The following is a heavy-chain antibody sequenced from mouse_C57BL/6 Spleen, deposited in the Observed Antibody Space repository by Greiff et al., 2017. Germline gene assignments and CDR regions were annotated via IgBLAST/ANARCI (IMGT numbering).Heavy chain of an antibody. J-gene: IGHJ3*01. CDR3: ARAYDDYDGVWFAY. D-gene: IGHD2-4*01. CDR2: INPNNGGT. V-gene: IGHV1-18*01. Sequence: VQLQQSGPELVKPGASVKIPCKASGYTFTDYNMDWVKQSHGKSLAWIGDINPNNGGTIYNQKFKGKATLTVDKSSSTAYMELRSLTSEDTAVYYCARAYDDYDGVWFAYWGQGSLVTVSA. CDR1: GYTFTDYN.